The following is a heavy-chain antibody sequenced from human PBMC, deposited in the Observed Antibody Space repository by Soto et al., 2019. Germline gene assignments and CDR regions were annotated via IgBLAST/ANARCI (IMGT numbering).Heavy chain of an antibody. CDR2: MSGGGGSP. V-gene: IGHV3-23*01. CDR1: GFTFSNYA. J-gene: IGHJ4*02. D-gene: IGHD1-1*01. Sequence: EEQLLESGGGLVQPGGSLRLSCAASGFTFSNYAMSWVRQAPGKGLEWVSAMSGGGGSPSYADSVKGRFTISRDNSKNTLYLEMNSLRAEDTAVYYCTKLRTITTGASDCWGQGTLGTVSS. CDR3: TKLRTITTGASDC.